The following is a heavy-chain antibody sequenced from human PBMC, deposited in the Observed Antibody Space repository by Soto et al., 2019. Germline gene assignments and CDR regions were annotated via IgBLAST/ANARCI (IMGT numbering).Heavy chain of an antibody. D-gene: IGHD6-19*01. V-gene: IGHV3-23*01. CDR3: AKDPGASSDWHGGLY. Sequence: EVQLLESGGGLVQPGGSLRLSCAASGFTFSSYAMSWVRQAPGKGLEWVSAISGSGGSTYYVDSVKGRFTISRDNSKNTPYLQMNSLRAEDTAVYYCAKDPGASSDWHGGLYWGQGTLVTVSS. CDR1: GFTFSSYA. J-gene: IGHJ4*02. CDR2: ISGSGGST.